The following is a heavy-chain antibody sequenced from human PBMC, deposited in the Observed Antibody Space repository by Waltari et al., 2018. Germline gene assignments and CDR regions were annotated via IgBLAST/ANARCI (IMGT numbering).Heavy chain of an antibody. CDR3: ASNYYDSSGYLDY. D-gene: IGHD3-22*01. V-gene: IGHV1-69*12. CDR2: IIPIFGTA. J-gene: IGHJ4*02. CDR1: GGPFSSYA. Sequence: QVQLVQSGAEVKKPGSSVKVSCKPSGGPFSSYAISWVRQAPGQGLEWMGGIIPIFGTANYAQKFQGRVTITADESTSTAYMELSSLRSEDTAVYYCASNYYDSSGYLDYWGQGTLVTVSS.